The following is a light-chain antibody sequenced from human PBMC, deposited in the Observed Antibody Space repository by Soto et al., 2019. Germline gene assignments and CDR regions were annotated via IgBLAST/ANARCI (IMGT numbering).Light chain of an antibody. Sequence: QSALTQPRSVSGSPGQSVTISCTGTSSDVGGNNYVSWYQHHPGKAPKLMIYDVDKRPSGVPGRFSGSKSGNTASLTISGLQAEDEADYYCCSYAGSYPFVFGTGTKV. CDR2: DVD. CDR3: CSYAGSYPFV. V-gene: IGLV2-11*01. J-gene: IGLJ1*01. CDR1: SSDVGGNNY.